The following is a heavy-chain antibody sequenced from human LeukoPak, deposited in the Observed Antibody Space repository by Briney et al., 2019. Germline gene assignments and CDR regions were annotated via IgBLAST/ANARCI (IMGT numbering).Heavy chain of an antibody. Sequence: GGSLRLSCAASGFIFSDYAMSWVRQAPGKGLEWVSGIVGSDHRTYYADSVKGRFTISRDNSKNTLYLELNSLRVEDTAIYYCAKGKSGSNHWGQGTLVTVSS. CDR1: GFIFSDYA. CDR3: AKGKSGSNH. CDR2: IVGSDHRT. J-gene: IGHJ5*02. D-gene: IGHD1-26*01. V-gene: IGHV3-23*01.